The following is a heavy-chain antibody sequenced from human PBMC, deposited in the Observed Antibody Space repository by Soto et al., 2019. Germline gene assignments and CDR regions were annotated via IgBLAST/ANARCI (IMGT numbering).Heavy chain of an antibody. J-gene: IGHJ4*02. V-gene: IGHV1-69*13. CDR2: IIPIFGTA. Sequence: SVKVSCTASGGTFSSYAISWVRQAPGQGLEWMGGIIPIFGTANYAQKFQGRVTITADESTSTAYMELSSLRSEDTAVYFCTRDYYDSSGYYPKFDYWGQGTLVTSPQ. D-gene: IGHD3-22*01. CDR3: TRDYYDSSGYYPKFDY. CDR1: GGTFSSYA.